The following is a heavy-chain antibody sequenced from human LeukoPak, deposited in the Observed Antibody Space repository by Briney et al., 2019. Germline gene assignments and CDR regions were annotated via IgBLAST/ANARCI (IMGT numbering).Heavy chain of an antibody. D-gene: IGHD5-18*01. CDR3: ARQVGYSYGSGWVYYYYGMDV. V-gene: IGHV5-51*01. CDR2: IYPGDSDT. J-gene: IGHJ6*02. Sequence: GESLKISCQGSGYSFTSYWIGWVRQMSGKGLEWMGIIYPGDSDTRYSPSFQGQVTISADKSISTAYLQWSSLKASDTAMYYCARQVGYSYGSGWVYYYYGMDVWGQGTTVTVSS. CDR1: GYSFTSYW.